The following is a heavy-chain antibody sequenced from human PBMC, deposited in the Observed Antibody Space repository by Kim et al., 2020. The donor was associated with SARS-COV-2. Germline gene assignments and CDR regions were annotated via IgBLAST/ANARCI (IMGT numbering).Heavy chain of an antibody. CDR3: AKDSGSYYFDH. Sequence: TYYADSVEGRFTISRDNSKNTLYLQMNSLRAEDTAVYYCAKDSGSYYFDHWGQGTLVIVSS. V-gene: IGHV3-23*01. D-gene: IGHD1-26*01. J-gene: IGHJ4*02. CDR2: T.